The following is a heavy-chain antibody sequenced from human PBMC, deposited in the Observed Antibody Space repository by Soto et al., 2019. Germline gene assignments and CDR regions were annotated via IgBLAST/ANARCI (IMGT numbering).Heavy chain of an antibody. CDR3: ARGNGSGSYPYYYYMDV. V-gene: IGHV3-53*04. J-gene: IGHJ6*03. CDR2: IYSGGST. CDR1: GFTVRSNY. D-gene: IGHD3-10*01. Sequence: GGSLRLSCAASGFTVRSNYMSWVRQAPGKGLEWVSVIYSGGSTYYADSVKGRFTISRHNSKNTLYLQMNSLRAEDTAVYYCARGNGSGSYPYYYYMDVWGKGTTVTVSS.